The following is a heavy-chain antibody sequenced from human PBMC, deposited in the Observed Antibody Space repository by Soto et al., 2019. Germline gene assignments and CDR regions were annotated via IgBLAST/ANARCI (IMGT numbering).Heavy chain of an antibody. V-gene: IGHV3-9*01. CDR1: GFTFDDYA. Sequence: EVQLVESGGGLVQPGRSLRLSCAASGFTFDDYAMHWVRQAPGKGLDLVSGISWNSGSIGYADSVKGRFTISRDNAKNSLYLQMNSLRAEDTALYYCAKEGAVAGTLDYWGQGTLVTVSS. CDR2: ISWNSGSI. D-gene: IGHD6-19*01. CDR3: AKEGAVAGTLDY. J-gene: IGHJ4*02.